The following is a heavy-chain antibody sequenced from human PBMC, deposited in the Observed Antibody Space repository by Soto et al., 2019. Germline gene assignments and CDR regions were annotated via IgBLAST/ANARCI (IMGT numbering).Heavy chain of an antibody. CDR2: IKQDGSEK. CDR1: GFTFSSYW. CDR3: ARDLFEAGLSRYSRSGY. Sequence: PGGSLRHSCAASGFTFSSYWMSWVRHAPGKGLEWVANIKQDGSEKYYVDSVKGRFTISRDNAKKSLYLQMNSLRAEDTAVYYCARDLFEAGLSRYSRSGYWGQGALLTVSS. D-gene: IGHD6-13*01. J-gene: IGHJ4*02. V-gene: IGHV3-7*01.